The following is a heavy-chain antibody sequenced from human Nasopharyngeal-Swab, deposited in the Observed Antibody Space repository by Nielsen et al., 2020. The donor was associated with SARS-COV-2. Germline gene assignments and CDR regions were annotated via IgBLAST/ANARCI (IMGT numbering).Heavy chain of an antibody. Sequence: GGSLRLSCATSGFTFSNYGMHWVRQAPGKGLEWVAVTWYDGSNTYYGDSVKGRFTISRDDSKNTHYLQMNSLRPEDTTVYYCAKDVRMADHYYPGMDVWGQGTTVTVSS. CDR2: TWYDGSNT. CDR3: AKDVRMADHYYPGMDV. D-gene: IGHD5-24*01. CDR1: GFTFSNYG. V-gene: IGHV3-33*03. J-gene: IGHJ6*02.